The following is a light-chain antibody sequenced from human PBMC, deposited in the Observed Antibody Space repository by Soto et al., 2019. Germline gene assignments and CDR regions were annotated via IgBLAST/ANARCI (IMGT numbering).Light chain of an antibody. J-gene: IGKJ2*01. V-gene: IGKV1-39*01. Sequence: DIQMTQSPSSLSASVGDRVTITCRASQSISSYLNWYQQRPGKAPKVLMYVASSLQSGVPSRFSGSGSGTDFTLTISSLQPEDFATYYCQQSYTTPYTFGQGTKLEIK. CDR2: VAS. CDR1: QSISSY. CDR3: QQSYTTPYT.